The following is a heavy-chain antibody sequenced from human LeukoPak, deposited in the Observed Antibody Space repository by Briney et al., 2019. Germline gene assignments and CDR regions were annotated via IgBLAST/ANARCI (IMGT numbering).Heavy chain of an antibody. D-gene: IGHD2-2*01. V-gene: IGHV1-18*01. CDR3: ARGRTSHGPIVNFDY. CDR2: ISAYNGNT. CDR1: GYTFTSYG. Sequence: ASVKVSCKASGYTFTSYGISWVRQAPGQGLEWMGWISAYNGNTNYAQKLQGRVTMTTDTSTSTAYMELRSLRSDDTAVYYCARGRTSHGPIVNFDYWGQGTLVTVSS. J-gene: IGHJ4*02.